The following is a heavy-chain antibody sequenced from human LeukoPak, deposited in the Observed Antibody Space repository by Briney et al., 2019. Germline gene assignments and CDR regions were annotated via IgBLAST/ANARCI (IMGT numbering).Heavy chain of an antibody. V-gene: IGHV3-7*01. CDR2: IKQDASEK. J-gene: IGHJ4*02. CDR3: ARGNYLDY. Sequence: PGGSLRLSCAASGLTFSTYWMYWVRQAPGKGLEWVANIKQDASEKYYVDSVKGRFTISRDNAKNSLYLQMDSLRAEDTAVYYCARGNYLDYWGQGSLVTVSS. CDR1: GLTFSTYW.